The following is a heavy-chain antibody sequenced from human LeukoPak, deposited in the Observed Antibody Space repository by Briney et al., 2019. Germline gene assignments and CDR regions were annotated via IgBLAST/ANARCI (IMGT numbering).Heavy chain of an antibody. CDR2: IKQDGSEK. CDR1: GFTFSNYW. V-gene: IGHV3-7*01. J-gene: IGHJ4*02. Sequence: QPGGSLRLSCAASGFTFSNYWMTWVRQAPGKGLEWVANIKQDGSEKYYVDSVKGRFTISRDNAKNSLFLQMNSLRAEDTAVYYCARDQTPYYWGQGTLVTVSS. CDR3: ARDQTPYY.